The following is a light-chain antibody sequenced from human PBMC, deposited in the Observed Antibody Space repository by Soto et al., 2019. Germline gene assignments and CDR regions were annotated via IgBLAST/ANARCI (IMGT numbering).Light chain of an antibody. Sequence: DIQMTQSPPTLSASVGDRVTLSCRASQDIGSDLGWYQQRPGKAPKRLIFAAFNLQSGVPSRFSGSAFGTEFTLTISSLQPEDFATYYCLQHRSYSWTFGQGTKVDIK. V-gene: IGKV1-17*01. J-gene: IGKJ1*01. CDR2: AAF. CDR3: LQHRSYSWT. CDR1: QDIGSD.